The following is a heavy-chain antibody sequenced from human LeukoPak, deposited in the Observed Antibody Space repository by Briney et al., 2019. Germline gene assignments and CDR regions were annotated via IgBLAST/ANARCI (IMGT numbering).Heavy chain of an antibody. CDR1: GFTFSSYA. CDR2: ISYDGSNK. V-gene: IGHV3-30*04. Sequence: PGGSLRLSCAASGFTFSSYAMHWVRQAPGKGLEWVAVISYDGSNKYYADSVKGRFTISRDNSKNTLYLQMNSLRAEDTAVYYCARADDLIQLWFSLGYWGQGTLVTVSS. CDR3: ARADDLIQLWFSLGY. J-gene: IGHJ4*02. D-gene: IGHD5-18*01.